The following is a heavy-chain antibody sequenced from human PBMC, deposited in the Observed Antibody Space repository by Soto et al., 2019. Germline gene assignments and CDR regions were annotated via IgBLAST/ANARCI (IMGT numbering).Heavy chain of an antibody. CDR1: GGTFRPYP. V-gene: IGHV1-69*06. CDR3: ARDRDDYGSGNYYNRIDF. Sequence: QVQLVQSGAEVKKPGSSVKVSCKASGGTFRPYPISWFRQAPGQGLEWLGGIIPVLGTPNYAQGFKGRVTITADKSTITAYMELSRLRSEDTAVYYCARDRDDYGSGNYYNRIDFWGQGTLVTVSS. CDR2: IIPVLGTP. J-gene: IGHJ4*02. D-gene: IGHD3-10*01.